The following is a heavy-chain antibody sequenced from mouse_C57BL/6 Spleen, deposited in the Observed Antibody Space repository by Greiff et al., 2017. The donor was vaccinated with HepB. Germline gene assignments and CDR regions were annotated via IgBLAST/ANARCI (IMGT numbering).Heavy chain of an antibody. V-gene: IGHV1-61*01. CDR2: IYPSDSET. Sequence: QVQLQQPGAELVRPGSSVKLSCKASGYTFTSYWMDWVKQRPGQGLEWIGNIYPSDSETHYNQKFKDKATLTVDKSSSTAYMQLSSLTSEDSVVYYCARGGYDGYFDYWGQGTTLTVSS. CDR1: GYTFTSYW. D-gene: IGHD2-3*01. J-gene: IGHJ2*01. CDR3: ARGGYDGYFDY.